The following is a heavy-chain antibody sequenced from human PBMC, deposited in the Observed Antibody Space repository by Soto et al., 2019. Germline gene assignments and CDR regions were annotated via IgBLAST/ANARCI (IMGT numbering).Heavy chain of an antibody. Sequence: SVKVSCKAPGGTFSSYAISWVRQAPGQGLEWMGGIIPIFGTANYAQKFQGRVTITADESTSTAYMELRSLRSDDTAVYYCAKIAAAGHYDYWGQGTLVTGSS. CDR1: GGTFSSYA. V-gene: IGHV1-69*13. CDR2: IIPIFGTA. J-gene: IGHJ4*02. CDR3: AKIAAAGHYDY. D-gene: IGHD6-13*01.